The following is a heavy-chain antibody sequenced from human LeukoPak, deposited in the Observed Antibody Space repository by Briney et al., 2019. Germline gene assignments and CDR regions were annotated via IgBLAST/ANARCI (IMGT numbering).Heavy chain of an antibody. CDR3: GREGKYSGDAGALHI. Sequence: GGSLCLAWIASGSTYRHKSIAGDRQAPGKGLEWVSSLLLIDDSTYYADSVKGRFTISRDTYKNTLFLQMNSLIPEDTGVYYWGREGKYSGDAGALHIWGQGTMVTVSS. CDR1: GSTYRHKS. CDR2: LLLIDDST. D-gene: IGHD2/OR15-2a*01. J-gene: IGHJ3*02. V-gene: IGHV3-23*01.